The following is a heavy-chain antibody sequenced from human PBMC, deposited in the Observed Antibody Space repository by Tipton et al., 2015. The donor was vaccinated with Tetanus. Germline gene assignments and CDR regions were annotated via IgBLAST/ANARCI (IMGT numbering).Heavy chain of an antibody. V-gene: IGHV4-31*03. CDR3: ARDRGVRGGYYYYHGMDV. D-gene: IGHD3-10*01. Sequence: TLSLTCTVSGASINAGGYLWTWVRQHPGEGLEWIGYISNSGSTYYNPSLKSRVTISVDTSQKQISLKVNSVTAADTAVYYCARDRGVRGGYYYYHGMDVWGQGTTVTVSS. CDR1: GASINAGGYL. CDR2: ISNSGST. J-gene: IGHJ6*02.